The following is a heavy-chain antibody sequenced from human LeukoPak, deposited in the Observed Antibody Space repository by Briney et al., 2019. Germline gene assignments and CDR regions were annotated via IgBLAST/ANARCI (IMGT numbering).Heavy chain of an antibody. V-gene: IGHV1-2*02. Sequence: ASVKVSCKTSGYALTGYYIHWVRQAPGQGLEWMGWINPKSRTAKFAQKFQGRVTMTRDTPIRTAYIELSSLRSDDTAVYYCARDREDTWGSPGYFDLWGRGTLVTVSS. J-gene: IGHJ2*01. D-gene: IGHD7-27*01. CDR3: ARDREDTWGSPGYFDL. CDR2: INPKSRTA. CDR1: GYALTGYY.